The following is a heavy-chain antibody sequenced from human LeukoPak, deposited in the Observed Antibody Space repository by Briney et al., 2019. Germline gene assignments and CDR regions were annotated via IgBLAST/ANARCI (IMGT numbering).Heavy chain of an antibody. V-gene: IGHV4-31*03. J-gene: IGHJ4*02. Sequence: SETLSLTCTVSGGSISNGDHYWGWIRQHPGKGLEWIEHIYYSGSSYYNPSLNSRGIISVETSKNQFSLKLSSVTAADTAVYYCARIMLSWRELDCWGQGTLVTVSS. D-gene: IGHD3-10*01. CDR3: ARIMLSWRELDC. CDR2: IYYSGSS. CDR1: GGSISNGDHY.